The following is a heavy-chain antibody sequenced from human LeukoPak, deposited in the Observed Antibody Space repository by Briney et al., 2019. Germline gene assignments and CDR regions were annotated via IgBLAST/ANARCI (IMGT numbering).Heavy chain of an antibody. CDR3: ARSIAAGSSLDY. Sequence: PSETLSLTCTVSGGSISSYYWSWIRQPPGKGLEWIGYVYYSGTTNYNPSLKSRVTISVDTSKNQFSLKLSSVTAADTAMYYCARSIAAGSSLDYWGQGTLVTVSS. CDR1: GGSISSYY. D-gene: IGHD6-13*01. CDR2: VYYSGTT. V-gene: IGHV4-59*08. J-gene: IGHJ4*02.